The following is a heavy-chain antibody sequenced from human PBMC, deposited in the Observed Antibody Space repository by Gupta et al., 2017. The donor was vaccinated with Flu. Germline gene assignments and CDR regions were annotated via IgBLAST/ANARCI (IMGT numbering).Heavy chain of an antibody. D-gene: IGHD5-12*01. J-gene: IGHJ5*02. CDR3: AKGSRCRGYDRFDP. V-gene: IGHV3-30*18. CDR1: SYG. CDR2: ISYDGSNK. Sequence: SYGMHWVRQAPGKGLEWVAVISYDGSNKYYADSGKGRFTISRDNSKNTLYLQMNSLRAEDTAVYYCAKGSRCRGYDRFDPWGQGTLVTVSS.